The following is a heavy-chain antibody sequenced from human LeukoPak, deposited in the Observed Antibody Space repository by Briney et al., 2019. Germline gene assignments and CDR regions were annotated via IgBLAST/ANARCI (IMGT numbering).Heavy chain of an antibody. CDR2: INHSGST. Sequence: SSETLSLTCAVYGGSFSGYYWSWIRQPPGKGLEWIGEINHSGSTNYNPSLKSRVTISVDTSKNQFSLKLSSVTAADTAVYYCARRRLDYYDSSGYRDWYFDLWGRGTLVTVSS. V-gene: IGHV4-34*01. CDR1: GGSFSGYY. CDR3: ARRRLDYYDSSGYRDWYFDL. D-gene: IGHD3-22*01. J-gene: IGHJ2*01.